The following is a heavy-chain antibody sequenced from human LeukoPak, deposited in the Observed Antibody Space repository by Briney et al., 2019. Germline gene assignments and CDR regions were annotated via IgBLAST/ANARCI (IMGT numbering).Heavy chain of an antibody. V-gene: IGHV3-23*01. CDR1: GFTFNNYA. Sequence: PGGSLRVSCTASGFTFNNYAMTWVRQAPGQGLEWVSAVSGRGDSTYYADSVKGRFTISRDNSKNTLYLQMNSLRAEDTAVYHCAKAPPAATNYYYGMDVWGQGTTVTVSS. CDR2: VSGRGDST. D-gene: IGHD2-15*01. CDR3: AKAPPAATNYYYGMDV. J-gene: IGHJ6*02.